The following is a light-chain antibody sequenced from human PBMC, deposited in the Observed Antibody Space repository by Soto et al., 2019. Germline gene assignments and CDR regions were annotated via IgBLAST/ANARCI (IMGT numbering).Light chain of an antibody. CDR3: HQSYKTPHT. CDR1: RRISTS. V-gene: IGKV1-39*01. J-gene: IGKJ2*01. CDR2: GAS. Sequence: DIQLTQSPSSLSASVGDRVSITCRASRRISTSLNWYQQKPGKAPKLLIHGASTLQSGVPSRFSGTGSGTDFTLTISILQPEDFATYFCHQSYKTPHTFGQGTKLETK.